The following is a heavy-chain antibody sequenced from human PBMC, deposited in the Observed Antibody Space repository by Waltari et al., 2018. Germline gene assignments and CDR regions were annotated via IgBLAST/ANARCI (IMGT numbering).Heavy chain of an antibody. D-gene: IGHD2-2*01. CDR2: ISYDGSNK. CDR1: GYSISSGY. Sequence: QVQLQESGPGLVKPSETLSLTCTVSGYSISSGYYWGWIRQPPGKGLEWVAVISYDGSNKYYADSVKGRFTISRDNSKNTLYLQMNSLRAEDTAVYYCARDRAYQLLAFDYWGQGTLVTVSS. CDR3: ARDRAYQLLAFDY. J-gene: IGHJ4*02. V-gene: IGHV3-30-3*01.